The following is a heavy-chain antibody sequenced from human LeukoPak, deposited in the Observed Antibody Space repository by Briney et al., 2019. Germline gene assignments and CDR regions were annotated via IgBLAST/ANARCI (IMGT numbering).Heavy chain of an antibody. D-gene: IGHD6-13*01. J-gene: IGHJ1*01. CDR1: GFTFSSYG. CDR3: AKIYSSSWYVYFQH. Sequence: PGGSLRLSCAASGFTFSSYGMHWVRQAPGKGLEWVAVISYDGSNKYYADSVKGRFTISRDNSKNTLYLQMNSLRAEDTAVYYCAKIYSSSWYVYFQHWGQGTLVTVSS. V-gene: IGHV3-30*18. CDR2: ISYDGSNK.